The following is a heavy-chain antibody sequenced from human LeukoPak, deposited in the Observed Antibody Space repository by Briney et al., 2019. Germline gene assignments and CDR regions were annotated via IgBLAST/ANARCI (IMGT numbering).Heavy chain of an antibody. D-gene: IGHD3-3*01. CDR2: ITNDGSST. CDR1: GLTFSSHW. CDR3: ARDNDRSYYDFWSGYFDSYYYYGMDV. J-gene: IGHJ6*02. Sequence: GGSLRLSCAASGLTFSSHWMHWVRQAPGKGLVWVSRITNDGSSTTYADSVKGRFTISRDNSKNTLYLQMNSLRAEDTAVYYCARDNDRSYYDFWSGYFDSYYYYGMDVWGQGTTVTVSS. V-gene: IGHV3-74*01.